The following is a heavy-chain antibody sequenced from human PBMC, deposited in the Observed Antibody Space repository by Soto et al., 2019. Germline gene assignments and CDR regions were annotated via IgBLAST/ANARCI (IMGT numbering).Heavy chain of an antibody. Sequence: GGSLRLSCEVSGFTFSMYSMSWVRQSPGKGLEWVAKIPQDGIDGHYADSVKGRFIISRDNGKNSLHLQLNNLRAEDTAVYYCARDHLILPAHDFFYGSDVWGRGATVTVT. V-gene: IGHV3-7*03. D-gene: IGHD2-21*02. J-gene: IGHJ6*02. CDR1: GFTFSMYS. CDR3: ARDHLILPAHDFFYGSDV. CDR2: IPQDGIDG.